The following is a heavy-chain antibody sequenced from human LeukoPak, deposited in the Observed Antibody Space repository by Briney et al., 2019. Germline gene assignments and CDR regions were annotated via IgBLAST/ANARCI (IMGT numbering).Heavy chain of an antibody. J-gene: IGHJ4*02. CDR2: ISYDGSNK. CDR1: GFTFSSSA. CDR3: ARDRDSSGWYEGFDY. D-gene: IGHD6-19*01. V-gene: IGHV3-30-3*01. Sequence: GRSLRLSCAASGFTFSSSAMHWVRQAPDKGLEWVAVISYDGSNKYYADSVKGRFTISRDNSKNALYLQMNSLRADDTAVYYCARDRDSSGWYEGFDYWGQGTLVTVSS.